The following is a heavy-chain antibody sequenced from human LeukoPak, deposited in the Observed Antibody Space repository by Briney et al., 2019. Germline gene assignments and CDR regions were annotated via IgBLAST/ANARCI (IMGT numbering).Heavy chain of an antibody. CDR1: GFTFSSFA. J-gene: IGHJ4*02. CDR3: VKVVMSAWYLPSDY. CDR2: ISSNGGTT. V-gene: IGHV3-64D*06. Sequence: GGSLRLSCSASGFTFSSFAMHWVRQAPGKGLEYVSGISSNGGTTYYADSVKGRFTISRDNSKNTLALQMSSLRAEDTAVYYCVKVVMSAWYLPSDYWGQGTLVTVSA. D-gene: IGHD6-19*01.